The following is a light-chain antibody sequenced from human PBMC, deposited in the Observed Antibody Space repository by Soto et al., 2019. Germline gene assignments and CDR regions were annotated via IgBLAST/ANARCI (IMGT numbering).Light chain of an antibody. J-gene: IGLJ3*02. CDR2: DVT. CDR1: SGDVGAYDR. CDR3: CSHAGGSSWV. Sequence: QAVLTPPRSVSGSPGQSVTISCTGTSGDVGAYDRVSWYQHHPTKAPKLIIYDVTNRPSGVPYRFSGSKSGSTASLTISGLQAEDEADYYCCSHAGGSSWVFGGGTKLTVL. V-gene: IGLV2-11*01.